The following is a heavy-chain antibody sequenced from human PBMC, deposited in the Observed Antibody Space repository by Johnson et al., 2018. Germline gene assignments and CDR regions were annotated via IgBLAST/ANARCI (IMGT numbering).Heavy chain of an antibody. CDR3: ARDRCRQQLSRYYYYYMDV. J-gene: IGHJ6*03. CDR2: ISSRGSTI. Sequence: QVQLVESGGGVVRPGGSLRLSCAASGFTFSDYYMSWIRQAPGKGLEWVSYISSRGSTIYYADSVKGRFTISRDNAKNSLYLQMNSLRAEDTAVYYCARDRCRQQLSRYYYYYMDVWGKGTTVTVYS. CDR1: GFTFSDYY. V-gene: IGHV3-11*01. D-gene: IGHD6-13*01.